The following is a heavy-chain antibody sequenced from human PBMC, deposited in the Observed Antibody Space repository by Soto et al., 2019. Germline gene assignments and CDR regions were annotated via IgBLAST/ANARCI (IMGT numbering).Heavy chain of an antibody. V-gene: IGHV4-59*11. CDR2: IFHGGIT. CDR1: CDSFSNHY. D-gene: IGHD3-22*01. CDR3: ARDRYFYDSRGYYRTLDS. Sequence: SETLSLTCTISCDSFSNHYWTWIRQSPGKGLEWIGYIFHGGITDYNPSVKSRVTISIDKSRNLFSLNLTSVTAADTAVYYCARDRYFYDSRGYYRTLDSWGQGTLVTVSS. J-gene: IGHJ5*01.